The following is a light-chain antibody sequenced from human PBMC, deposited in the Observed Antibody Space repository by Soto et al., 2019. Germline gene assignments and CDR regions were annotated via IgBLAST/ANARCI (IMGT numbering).Light chain of an antibody. CDR1: QSISSY. CDR3: QQSYSTPRYT. Sequence: DIQMTQSPSSLSASVGDRVTITCRASQSISSYLNWYQQKPGKAPKLLIYAASSLQSGVPSRFSGRGSGTDFTLTISSLQPEDFATYYCQQSYSTPRYTFGQGPKLEIK. CDR2: AAS. V-gene: IGKV1-39*01. J-gene: IGKJ2*01.